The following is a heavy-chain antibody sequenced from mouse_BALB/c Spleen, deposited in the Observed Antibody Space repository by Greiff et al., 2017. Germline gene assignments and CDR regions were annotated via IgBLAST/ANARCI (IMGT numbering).Heavy chain of an antibody. CDR3: ARYFWKVDYFDV. CDR1: GYTFSSYW. D-gene: IGHD1-1*02. J-gene: IGHJ1*01. CDR2: ILPGSGST. V-gene: IGHV1-9*01. Sequence: VQGVESGAELMKPGASVKISCKATGYTFSSYWIEWVKQRPGHGLEWIGEILPGSGSTNYNEKFKGKATFTADTSSNTAYMQLSSLTSEDSAVYYCARYFWKVDYFDVWGAGTTVTVSS.